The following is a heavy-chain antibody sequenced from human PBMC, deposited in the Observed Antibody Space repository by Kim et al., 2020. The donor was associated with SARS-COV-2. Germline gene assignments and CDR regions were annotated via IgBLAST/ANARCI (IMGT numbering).Heavy chain of an antibody. J-gene: IGHJ4*02. V-gene: IGHV1-3*02. D-gene: IGHD6-19*01. Sequence: QEFQGRVTITRETSASTAYMELSSLRSEDMAVYYCARGSGAVAGQTGMDYWGQGTLVTVSS. CDR3: ARGSGAVAGQTGMDY.